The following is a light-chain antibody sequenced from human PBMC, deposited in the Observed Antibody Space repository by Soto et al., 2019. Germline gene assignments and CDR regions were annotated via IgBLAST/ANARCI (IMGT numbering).Light chain of an antibody. Sequence: QSALTQPPSASGSPGQSVTISCTGTSSDIGGYNSVSWYQQHPGKAPRLMIYEVNKRPSGVPDRFSGSKSGNTASLTVSGLQAEDEADYYCNSYADSSSWVFGTGTKLTVL. V-gene: IGLV2-8*01. CDR1: SSDIGGYNS. CDR3: NSYADSSSWV. CDR2: EVN. J-gene: IGLJ1*01.